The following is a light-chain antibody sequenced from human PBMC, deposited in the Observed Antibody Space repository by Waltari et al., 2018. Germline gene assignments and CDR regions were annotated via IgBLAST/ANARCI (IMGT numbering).Light chain of an antibody. V-gene: IGKV3-20*01. CDR3: QEYVNLAAT. CDR1: RIIRSA. CDR2: GTS. J-gene: IGKJ1*01. Sequence: RIIRSALTWYQQKPGQAPRLLIYGTSTRATGIPDRFSGSGSGTDFSLTISRLEPEDFAVYYCQEYVNLAATFGQGTKVEIK.